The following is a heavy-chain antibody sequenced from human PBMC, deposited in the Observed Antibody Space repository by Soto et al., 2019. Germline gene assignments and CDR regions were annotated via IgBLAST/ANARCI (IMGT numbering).Heavy chain of an antibody. D-gene: IGHD2-2*02. CDR3: AIYQLLYEGGYYGMDV. J-gene: IGHJ6*01. CDR2: FDPEDGET. V-gene: IGHV1-24*01. Sequence: GASVKVSCKVSGYTLTELSMHWVRQAPGKGLEWMGGFDPEDGETIYAQKFQGRVTMTEDTSTDTAYMELSSLRSEDTAVYYCAIYQLLYEGGYYGMDVWGQRTTVTVAS. CDR1: GYTLTELS.